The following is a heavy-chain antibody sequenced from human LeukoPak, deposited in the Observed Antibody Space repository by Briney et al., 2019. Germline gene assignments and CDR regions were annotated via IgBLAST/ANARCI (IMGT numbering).Heavy chain of an antibody. CDR3: ARAYSSSWYVQYYGMDV. D-gene: IGHD6-13*01. CDR2: ISSSSSTI. CDR1: GFTFSSYS. V-gene: IGHV3-48*01. J-gene: IGHJ6*02. Sequence: GGSLRLSCAASGFTFSSYSMNWVRQAPGKGLEWVSYISSSSSTIYYADSVKGRSTISRDNAKNSLYLQMNSLRAEDTAVYYCARAYSSSWYVQYYGMDVWGQGTTVTVSS.